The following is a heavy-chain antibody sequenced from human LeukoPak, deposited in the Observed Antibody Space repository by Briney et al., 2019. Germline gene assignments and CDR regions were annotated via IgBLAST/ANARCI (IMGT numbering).Heavy chain of an antibody. D-gene: IGHD3-16*01. V-gene: IGHV1-69*13. CDR3: ARRFSDYDSFDY. CDR2: IIPIFGTA. Sequence: ASVKVSCKASGGTFSSYAISWVRQAPGQGLEWMGGIIPIFGTANYAQKFQGRVTITADESTSTAYMELSSLRSEDTAVYYCARRFSDYDSFDYWGQGTLVTVSS. J-gene: IGHJ4*02. CDR1: GGTFSSYA.